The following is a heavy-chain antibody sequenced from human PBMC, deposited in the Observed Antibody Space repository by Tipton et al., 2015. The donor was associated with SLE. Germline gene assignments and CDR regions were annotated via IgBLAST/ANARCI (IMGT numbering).Heavy chain of an antibody. CDR1: GFTFGDYA. CDR3: AKGEQWLVLY. Sequence: SLRLSCAASGFTFGDYAMSWVRQAPGKGLEWVSYISSSSSTIYYADSVKGRFTISRDNAKNSPYLQMNSLRAEDTAVYYCAKGEQWLVLYWGQGTLVTVSS. V-gene: IGHV3-48*01. CDR2: ISSSSSTI. D-gene: IGHD6-19*01. J-gene: IGHJ4*02.